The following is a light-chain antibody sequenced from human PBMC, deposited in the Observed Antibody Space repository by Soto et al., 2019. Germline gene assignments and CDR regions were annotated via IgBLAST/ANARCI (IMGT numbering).Light chain of an antibody. CDR2: IAS. CDR3: QQVNSYPIT. V-gene: IGKV1-9*01. Sequence: DIQLTQSPSFLSASVGDRVTITCRASQGIRSYLAWYQQKPGRAPKLLMYIASTLQTGVTSRFSGSGSGTEFTLTITSLQPEDFATYYCQQVNSYPITFGQGTRLEIK. J-gene: IGKJ5*01. CDR1: QGIRSY.